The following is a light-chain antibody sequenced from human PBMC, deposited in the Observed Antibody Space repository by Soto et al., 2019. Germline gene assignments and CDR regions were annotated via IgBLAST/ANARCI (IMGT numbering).Light chain of an antibody. CDR2: KAS. CDR1: QSISNW. J-gene: IGKJ1*01. Sequence: DIQMTQSPSTLSASVGDRVTITCRASQSISNWLAWYQQKPGKAPKLLIYKASSLESGVPSRFSGSGFGTEFTLTISRLEPEDFAVYHCQQHGNSPVTFGQGTKVDIK. CDR3: QQHGNSPVT. V-gene: IGKV1-5*03.